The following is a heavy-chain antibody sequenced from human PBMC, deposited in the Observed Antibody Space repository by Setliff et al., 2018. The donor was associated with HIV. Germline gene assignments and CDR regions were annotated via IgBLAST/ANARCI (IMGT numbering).Heavy chain of an antibody. Sequence: PGGSLRLSCAASGFTLDDYVMHWVRQAPGKGLEWVSGISWSSGSIDSADSVEGRFTISRDDAKNSLYLQMNSLRPEDTALYYCAKDMSTDWYTVSGFDLWGQGTLVTVSS. CDR1: GFTLDDYV. D-gene: IGHD3-9*01. J-gene: IGHJ5*02. CDR3: AKDMSTDWYTVSGFDL. CDR2: ISWSSGSI. V-gene: IGHV3-9*01.